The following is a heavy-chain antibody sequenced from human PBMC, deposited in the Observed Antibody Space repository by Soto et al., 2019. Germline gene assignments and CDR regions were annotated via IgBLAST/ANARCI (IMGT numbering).Heavy chain of an antibody. J-gene: IGHJ5*02. Sequence: PGGSLRFSCAASGFPFSHYWMHWVRQTPGKGLVWVSRINPAGTITNYADSVEGRFTISRDNADSALFLQMNSLSAEDAAIYYCTSDTFGLRDTWGQGTLVTVSS. CDR2: INPAGTIT. CDR3: TSDTFGLRDT. CDR1: GFPFSHYW. D-gene: IGHD3-16*01. V-gene: IGHV3-74*01.